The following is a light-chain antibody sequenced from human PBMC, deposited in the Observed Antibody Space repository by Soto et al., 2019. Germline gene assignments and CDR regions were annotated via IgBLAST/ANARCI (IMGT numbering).Light chain of an antibody. CDR1: QSVSRSH. V-gene: IGKV3-20*01. CDR2: GAS. CDR3: QQYGSSPIT. J-gene: IGKJ5*01. Sequence: IVLTQSPATLSLSPGKRATLSCRASQSVSRSHLAWFQQKPGQAPRLLIYGASNRATGIPDRVSGSGSGTDFTLTISRLEPEDFAVYYCQQYGSSPITFGQGTRLEIK.